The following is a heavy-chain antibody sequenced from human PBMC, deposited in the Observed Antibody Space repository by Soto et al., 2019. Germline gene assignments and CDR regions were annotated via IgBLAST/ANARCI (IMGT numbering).Heavy chain of an antibody. V-gene: IGHV3-23*01. CDR2: ISGSGGST. CDR1: GFTFSSQA. CDR3: AKGIAAARVPSYGMDV. D-gene: IGHD6-13*01. J-gene: IGHJ6*02. Sequence: PGGSLRLSCAASGFTFSSQAVSWVRQAPGKAPEWVSTISGSGGSTYYADSVKGRFTISRDNSKNTLYLQMNSLRAEDTAVYYCAKGIAAARVPSYGMDVWGQGTTVTVSS.